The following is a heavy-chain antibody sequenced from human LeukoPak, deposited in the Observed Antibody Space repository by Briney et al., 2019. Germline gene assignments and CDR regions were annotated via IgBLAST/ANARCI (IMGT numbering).Heavy chain of an antibody. CDR1: GFTFSSYG. CDR3: AKLVSVYCGGDCSAFDI. Sequence: PGGSLRLSCAASGFTFSSYGMHWVRQPPGRGLEWVAVISYDGSNKYYADSVKGRFTISRDNSKNTLYLQMNSLRAEDTAVYYCAKLVSVYCGGDCSAFDIWGQGTMVTVSS. V-gene: IGHV3-30*18. CDR2: ISYDGSNK. J-gene: IGHJ3*02. D-gene: IGHD2-21*02.